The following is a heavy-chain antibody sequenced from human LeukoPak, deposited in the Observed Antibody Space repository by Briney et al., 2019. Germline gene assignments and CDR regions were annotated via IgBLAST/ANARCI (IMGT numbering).Heavy chain of an antibody. J-gene: IGHJ1*01. CDR1: GYTFTSYG. D-gene: IGHD3-9*01. V-gene: IGHV1-18*01. CDR2: ISAYNGNT. CDR3: ARDLDILTGYKGSHSAEYFQH. Sequence: ASVKVSCKASGYTFTSYGISWVRQAPGQGLEWMGWISAYNGNTNYAQKLQGRVTMTTDTSTSTAYMELRSLRSDDTAVYYCARDLDILTGYKGSHSAEYFQHWGQGTLVTVSS.